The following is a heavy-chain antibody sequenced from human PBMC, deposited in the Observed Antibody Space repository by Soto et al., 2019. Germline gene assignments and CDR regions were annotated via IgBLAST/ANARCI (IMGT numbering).Heavy chain of an antibody. Sequence: EVQLVESGGGLVQPGGSLRLSCAASGVTFSSYSMNWVRQAPGKGLEWVSYISSSSSTIYYADSVKGRFTISRDNAKNSLYMQTNSLRDEDTAVYYCARDRYYGDSPQGTDYWGQGTLVTVSS. D-gene: IGHD4-17*01. CDR3: ARDRYYGDSPQGTDY. V-gene: IGHV3-48*02. J-gene: IGHJ4*02. CDR1: GVTFSSYS. CDR2: ISSSSSTI.